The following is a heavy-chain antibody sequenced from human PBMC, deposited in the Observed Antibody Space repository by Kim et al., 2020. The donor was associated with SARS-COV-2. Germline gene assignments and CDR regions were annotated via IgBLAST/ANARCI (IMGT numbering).Heavy chain of an antibody. J-gene: IGHJ4*02. D-gene: IGHD3-10*01. V-gene: IGHV3-30*01. CDR3: ARDMIQGGPDYLDY. Sequence: YSASVQGRFTNSRDSSKNTLYLQMNCLRPGDSAVYYCARDMIQGGPDYLDYWGQGTLVTVSS.